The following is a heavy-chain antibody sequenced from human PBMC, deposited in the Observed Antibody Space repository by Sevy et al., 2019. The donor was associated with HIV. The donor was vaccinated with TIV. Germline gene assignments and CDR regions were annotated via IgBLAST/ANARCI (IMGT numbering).Heavy chain of an antibody. J-gene: IGHJ6*03. Sequence: GGSLRLSCAVSGFTFSLYTMNWVRQAPGKGLEWVSSISSTGNYKNYTDSVKGRFTISRDNAKNSLSLQMDHLRAEDSALYYCAREPTVFGAVIDDYFYFMDVWGKGTMVTVSS. CDR2: ISSTGNYK. V-gene: IGHV3-21*01. CDR1: GFTFSLYT. CDR3: AREPTVFGAVIDDYFYFMDV. D-gene: IGHD3-3*01.